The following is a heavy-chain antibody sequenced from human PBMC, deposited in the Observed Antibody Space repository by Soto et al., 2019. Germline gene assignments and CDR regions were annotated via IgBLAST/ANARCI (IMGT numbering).Heavy chain of an antibody. J-gene: IGHJ6*02. CDR2: IIPIFGTA. Sequence: GASVKVSCKASGGTFSSYAISWVRQAPGQGLEWMGGIIPIFGTANYAQKFQGRVTITADESTSTAYMELSSLRSEDTAVYYCARGRDTAIVYYYYYGMDVWGQGTRVTVSS. V-gene: IGHV1-69*13. CDR1: GGTFSSYA. D-gene: IGHD5-18*01. CDR3: ARGRDTAIVYYYYYGMDV.